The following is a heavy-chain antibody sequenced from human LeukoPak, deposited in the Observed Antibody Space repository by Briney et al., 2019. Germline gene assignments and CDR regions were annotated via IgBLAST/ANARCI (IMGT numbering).Heavy chain of an antibody. Sequence: GGSLRLSCAASGFTFSSYEMNWVRQAPGKGLEWVSYISSSGSTIYYADSVKGRFTISRDDAENSLYLQMSSLRAEDTAVYYCARESWATDYWGQGTLVTVSS. J-gene: IGHJ4*02. V-gene: IGHV3-48*03. CDR2: ISSSGSTI. CDR1: GFTFSSYE. D-gene: IGHD3-10*01. CDR3: ARESWATDY.